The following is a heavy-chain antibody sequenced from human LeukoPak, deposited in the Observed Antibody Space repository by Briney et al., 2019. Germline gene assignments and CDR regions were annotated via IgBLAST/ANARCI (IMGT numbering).Heavy chain of an antibody. V-gene: IGHV1-69*02. D-gene: IGHD4-17*01. CDR1: GYTFTSYY. Sequence: ASVKVSCKASGYTFTSYYMHWVRQAPGQGLEWMGRIIPILGIANYAQKFQGRVTITADKSTSTAYMELSSLRSEDTAVYYCARGKDYGDPTKNYYYYGMDVWGQGTTVTVSS. CDR3: ARGKDYGDPTKNYYYYGMDV. CDR2: IIPILGIA. J-gene: IGHJ6*02.